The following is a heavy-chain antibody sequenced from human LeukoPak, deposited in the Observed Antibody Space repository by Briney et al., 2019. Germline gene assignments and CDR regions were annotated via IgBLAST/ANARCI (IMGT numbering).Heavy chain of an antibody. CDR3: AREFLTSSWYEGDVDY. Sequence: ASVKVSCKASGYTFTGYYMHWVRQAPGQGLEWMGWINPNSGGTNYAQKFQGRVTMTRDTSISTAYMELSRLRSDDTAVYYCAREFLTSSWYEGDVDYWGQGTLVTVSS. V-gene: IGHV1-2*02. J-gene: IGHJ4*02. D-gene: IGHD6-13*01. CDR2: INPNSGGT. CDR1: GYTFTGYY.